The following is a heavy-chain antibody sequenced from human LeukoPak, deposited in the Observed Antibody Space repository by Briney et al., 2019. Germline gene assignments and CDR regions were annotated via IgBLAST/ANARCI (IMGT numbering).Heavy chain of an antibody. CDR3: ARDKSSGWLGDAFDI. CDR1: RGTFSSYA. D-gene: IGHD6-19*01. Sequence: SVKVSCKASRGTFSSYAISWVRQAPGQGREWMGRIIPILGIANYTQKFQGRVTITADKSTSTAYMELSSLRSEDTAVYYCARDKSSGWLGDAFDIWGQGTMVTVSS. CDR2: IIPILGIA. V-gene: IGHV1-69*04. J-gene: IGHJ3*02.